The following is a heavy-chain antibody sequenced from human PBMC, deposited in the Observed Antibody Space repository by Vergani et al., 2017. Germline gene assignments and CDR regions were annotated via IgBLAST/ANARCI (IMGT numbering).Heavy chain of an antibody. J-gene: IGHJ4*02. CDR3: ARVHGYRAWGLDY. D-gene: IGHD6-13*01. CDR1: GFTCSSYS. V-gene: IGHV3-48*01. Sequence: VQLVESGGGLVQPGGSLRLSCAASGFTCSSYSMNWVRQAPGKGLEWVSYISSSSTIYYADSVKGRFTISRDNAKNSLYLQMNSLRAEDTAVYYCARVHGYRAWGLDYWGQGTLVTVSS. CDR2: ISSSSTI.